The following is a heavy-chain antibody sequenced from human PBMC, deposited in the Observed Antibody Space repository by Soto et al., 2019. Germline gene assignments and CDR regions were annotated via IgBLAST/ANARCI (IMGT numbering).Heavy chain of an antibody. CDR3: ARGRGLYGHDK. D-gene: IGHD2-2*02. CDR2: VIPIFNTA. Sequence: QVQLVQSGAEVKKPGSSVKVTCKASGGTFSSNSISWVRQAPGQGLEWMGGVIPIFNTAKYAQKFQGRVTITADKSTNTSYMERRSLSSKDTSVYYFARGRGLYGHDKWGQGFRVSVSS. CDR1: GGTFSSNS. V-gene: IGHV1-69*14. J-gene: IGHJ4*02.